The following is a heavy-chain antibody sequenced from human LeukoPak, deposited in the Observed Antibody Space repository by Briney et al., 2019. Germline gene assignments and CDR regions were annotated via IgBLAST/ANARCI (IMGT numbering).Heavy chain of an antibody. V-gene: IGHV4-59*08. CDR3: AGSPEYCSGGNCYRFDH. J-gene: IGHJ4*02. Sequence: PSETLSLTCTVSGGSMNTYYWSWIRQPPGKGLEWIGSIYYTGITAYNLSLQSRVTVSVDTSKNQFSLRLTSVTAADTAVYYCAGSPEYCSGGNCYRFDHWGQGTLVTVCS. CDR2: IYYTGIT. CDR1: GGSMNTYY. D-gene: IGHD2-15*01.